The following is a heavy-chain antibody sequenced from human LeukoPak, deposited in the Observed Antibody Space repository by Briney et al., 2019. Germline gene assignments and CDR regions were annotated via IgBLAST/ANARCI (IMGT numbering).Heavy chain of an antibody. D-gene: IGHD3-10*01. V-gene: IGHV3-11*01. CDR2: ISSSGNMI. Sequence: GGSLRLSCAASGFTFSDYYMSWIRQAPGKGLEWVSHISSSGNMIYYADSVKGRFTTSRDNAKNSLYLQMNSLKAEDTAVYYCTIELSTASDYWGQGTLVTVSS. CDR3: TIELSTASDY. CDR1: GFTFSDYY. J-gene: IGHJ4*02.